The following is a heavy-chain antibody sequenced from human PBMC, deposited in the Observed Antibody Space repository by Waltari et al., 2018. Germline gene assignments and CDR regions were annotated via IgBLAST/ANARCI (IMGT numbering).Heavy chain of an antibody. D-gene: IGHD2-15*01. Sequence: QVQLVQSGAEVKMPGDSVKVSCTASGYTFTAYYIQWVRQAPGQGLEWVGRIELNRCDTNFAEKFLGRVTMTRDTSITTAYLELRRLRSDDTAIYHCSRDCTGGSCYGLTYGMDVWGQGTLVSVSS. V-gene: IGHV1-2*02. CDR3: SRDCTGGSCYGLTYGMDV. CDR1: GYTFTAYY. CDR2: IELNRCDT. J-gene: IGHJ6*02.